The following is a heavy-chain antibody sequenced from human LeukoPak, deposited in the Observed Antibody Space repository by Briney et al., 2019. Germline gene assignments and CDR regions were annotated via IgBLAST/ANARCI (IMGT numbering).Heavy chain of an antibody. J-gene: IGHJ4*02. CDR3: AKWGDYDILTGYYDSDY. Sequence: GASLRLSCAASGFTFSNYAMSWVRQAPGKGLEWVSAVGGRDDSTYYADSVKGRFTISRDNSKNTLYLQMNSLRAEDTAVYYCAKWGDYDILTGYYDSDYWGQGTLVTVSS. CDR2: VGGRDDST. V-gene: IGHV3-23*01. D-gene: IGHD3-9*01. CDR1: GFTFSNYA.